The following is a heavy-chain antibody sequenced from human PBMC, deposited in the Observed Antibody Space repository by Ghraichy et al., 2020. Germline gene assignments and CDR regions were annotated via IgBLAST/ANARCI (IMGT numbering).Heavy chain of an antibody. J-gene: IGHJ4*02. CDR3: ARGQARKVRYCSSASCYSGPHYFDY. D-gene: IGHD2-2*02. CDR1: GGSFSGYY. Sequence: SETLSLTCAVYGGSFSGYYWSWIRQPPGKGLEWIGEINHSGSTNYNPSLKSRVTISVDTSKNQFSLKLSSVTAADTAVYYCARGQARKVRYCSSASCYSGPHYFDYWGQGTLVTVSS. CDR2: INHSGST. V-gene: IGHV4-34*01.